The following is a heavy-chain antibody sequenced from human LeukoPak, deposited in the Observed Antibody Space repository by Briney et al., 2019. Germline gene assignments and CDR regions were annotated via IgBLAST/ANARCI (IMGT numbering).Heavy chain of an antibody. V-gene: IGHV3-21*01. Sequence: PGGSLRLSCAASGFTFSSYSMSWVRQAPGKGLEWVSSISSSSSYIYYADSVKGRFTISRDNAKNSLYLQMNSLRAEDTAVYYCARGHDDIVGATVGFDEAFDIWGQGTMVTVSS. CDR2: ISSSSSYI. CDR1: GFTFSSYS. D-gene: IGHD1-26*01. J-gene: IGHJ3*02. CDR3: ARGHDDIVGATVGFDEAFDI.